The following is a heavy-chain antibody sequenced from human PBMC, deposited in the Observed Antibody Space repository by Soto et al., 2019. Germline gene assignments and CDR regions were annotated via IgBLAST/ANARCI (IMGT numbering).Heavy chain of an antibody. CDR1: GGSVSSGSYY. V-gene: IGHV4-61*01. D-gene: IGHD6-13*01. J-gene: IGHJ5*02. CDR2: IYYSGST. CDR3: ARSGLWAAGTGWIDP. Sequence: KTSETLSLTCTVSGGSVSSGSYYWSWIRQPPGKGLEWIGYIYYSGSTNYNPSLKSRVTISVDTSKNRFSLKLSSVTAADTAVYYCARSGLWAAGTGWIDPWGQGTLVTVSS.